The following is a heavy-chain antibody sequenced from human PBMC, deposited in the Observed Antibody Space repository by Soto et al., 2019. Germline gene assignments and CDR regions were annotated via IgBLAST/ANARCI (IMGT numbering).Heavy chain of an antibody. Sequence: TLSLTCTVSGGSISSGDYYWSWIRQPPGKGLEWIGYIYYSGSTYYNPSLKSRVTISVDTSKNQFSLKLSSVTAADTAVYYCARDRRLRYFALADYYYYGMDVWGQGTTVTVSS. V-gene: IGHV4-30-4*01. CDR1: GGSISSGDYY. D-gene: IGHD3-9*01. J-gene: IGHJ6*02. CDR3: ARDRRLRYFALADYYYYGMDV. CDR2: IYYSGST.